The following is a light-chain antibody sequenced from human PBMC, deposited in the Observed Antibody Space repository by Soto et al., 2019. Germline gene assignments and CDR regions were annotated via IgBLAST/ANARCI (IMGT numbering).Light chain of an antibody. V-gene: IGLV2-14*03. CDR2: DVS. CDR1: SSDVGGYNY. CDR3: SSYTRSSTVV. Sequence: QSALTQPDSVSGSPGQSSTISCTGTSSDVGGYNYVSWYQQHPGKAHTLMIYDVSNRPSGGSNRFSGSKSVNTASLTISGFQAEDEADYYCSSYTRSSTVVFGGGRKLAV. J-gene: IGLJ2*01.